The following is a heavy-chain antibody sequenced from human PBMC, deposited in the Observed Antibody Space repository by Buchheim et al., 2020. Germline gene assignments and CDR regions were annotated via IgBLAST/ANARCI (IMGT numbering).Heavy chain of an antibody. CDR1: GFTFSSYA. CDR3: ARNGYYNMDV. J-gene: IGHJ6*02. V-gene: IGHV3-30*04. Sequence: QVQLVESGGGVVQPGRSLRLSCAASGFTFSSYAMHWVRQAPGKGLEWVAVISYDGSNKYYADSVKGRFTISRDNSKNTLYLQMNSLRAEDTAVYYCARNGYYNMDVWGQGTT. CDR2: ISYDGSNK. D-gene: IGHD2-8*01.